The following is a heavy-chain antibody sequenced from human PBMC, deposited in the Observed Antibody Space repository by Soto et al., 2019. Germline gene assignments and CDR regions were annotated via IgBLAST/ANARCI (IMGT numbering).Heavy chain of an antibody. D-gene: IGHD3-9*01. CDR2: IYYSGST. V-gene: IGHV4-31*03. CDR1: GGSISSGGYY. Sequence: QVQLQESGPGLVKPSQTLSLTCTVSGGSISSGGYYWSWIRQHPGKGLEWIGYIYYSGSTYYNPSLKSRVTISVDTSKNQFSLKLSSVTAADTAVYYCARGSGYDILTGLPDFFDYWGQGTLVTVSS. J-gene: IGHJ4*02. CDR3: ARGSGYDILTGLPDFFDY.